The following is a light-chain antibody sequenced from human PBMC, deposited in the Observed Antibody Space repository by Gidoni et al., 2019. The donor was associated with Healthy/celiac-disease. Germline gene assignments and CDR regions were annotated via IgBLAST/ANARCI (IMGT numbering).Light chain of an antibody. CDR2: AAS. Sequence: AIRMTQSPSSLSASTGDRVTITCRASQGISSYLAWYQQKPGKAPKLLIYAASTLQSGVPSRFSGSGSGTDFTLTISCQQSEDFATYYCQQYYSYPLTFGQGTKLEIK. CDR3: QQYYSYPLT. V-gene: IGKV1-8*01. CDR1: QGISSY. J-gene: IGKJ2*01.